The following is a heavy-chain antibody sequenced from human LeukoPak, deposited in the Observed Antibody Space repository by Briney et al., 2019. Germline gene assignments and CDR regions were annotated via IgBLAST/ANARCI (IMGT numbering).Heavy chain of an antibody. V-gene: IGHV3-15*01. J-gene: IGHJ4*02. D-gene: IGHD3-10*01. CDR3: TLIQGWGAGSYFLDY. CDR2: VKSYNAGGTT. Sequence: GGSLRLSCAASGFSIENDWMSWVRQAPGKGLEWVGRVKSYNAGGTTHYAAPVKGRFIISRDDSKNMLYLQMDSLTTEDTAVYYCTLIQGWGAGSYFLDYWGQGALVTVSS. CDR1: GFSIENDW.